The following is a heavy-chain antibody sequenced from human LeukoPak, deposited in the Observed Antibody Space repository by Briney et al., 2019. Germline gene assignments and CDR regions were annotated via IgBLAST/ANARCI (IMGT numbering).Heavy chain of an antibody. V-gene: IGHV1-69*06. CDR2: IVPIFGTA. Sequence: SVKVSCKASGGTFSSYAISWVRQAPGQGLEWMGGIVPIFGTANYAQKFQGRVTITADKSTSTAYMELSSLRSEDTAVYYCARAGRTGYSSDYWGQGTLVTVSS. CDR1: GGTFSSYA. CDR3: ARAGRTGYSSDY. D-gene: IGHD6-13*01. J-gene: IGHJ4*02.